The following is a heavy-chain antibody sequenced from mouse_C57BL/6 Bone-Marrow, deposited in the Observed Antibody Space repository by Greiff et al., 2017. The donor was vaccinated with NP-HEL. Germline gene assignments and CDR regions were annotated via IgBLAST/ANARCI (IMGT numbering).Heavy chain of an antibody. V-gene: IGHV7-3*01. J-gene: IGHJ4*01. CDR2: IRNKANGYTT. CDR1: GFTFTDYY. D-gene: IGHD2-5*01. CDR3: ARLGDSNLNYYAMDY. Sequence: EVMLVESGGGLVQPGGSLSLSCAASGFTFTDYYMSWVRQPPGKALEWLGFIRNKANGYTTEYSASVKGRFTISRDNSQSILYLQMNALRAEDSATYYCARLGDSNLNYYAMDYWGQGTSVTVSS.